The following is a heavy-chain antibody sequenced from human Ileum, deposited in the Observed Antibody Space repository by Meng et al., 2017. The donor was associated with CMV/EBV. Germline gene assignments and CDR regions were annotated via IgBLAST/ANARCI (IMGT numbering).Heavy chain of an antibody. V-gene: IGHV3-30*02. CDR3: AKDQGPLDC. J-gene: IGHJ4*02. Sequence: LSCGASGFKFNIYAIHGVRQAQGKGLEWVAFVRYDGSDKYYADSVEGRFTISRDNSKSTVYLQMNSLRAEDTAMYYCAKDQGPLDCWGRGTLVTVSS. CDR2: VRYDGSDK. CDR1: GFKFNIYA.